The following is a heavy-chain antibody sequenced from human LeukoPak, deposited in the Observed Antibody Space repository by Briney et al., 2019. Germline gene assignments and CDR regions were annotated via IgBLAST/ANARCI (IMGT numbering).Heavy chain of an antibody. Sequence: GASVKVSCKASGGTFSSYAISWVRQAPGQGLEWMVGIIPIFGTVNYAQKFQGRVTITTDESTSTAYMELSSLRSEDTAVYYCARDKAVADIPEGWFDPWGQGTLVTVSS. CDR2: IIPIFGTV. J-gene: IGHJ5*02. CDR3: ARDKAVADIPEGWFDP. D-gene: IGHD6-19*01. CDR1: GGTFSSYA. V-gene: IGHV1-69*05.